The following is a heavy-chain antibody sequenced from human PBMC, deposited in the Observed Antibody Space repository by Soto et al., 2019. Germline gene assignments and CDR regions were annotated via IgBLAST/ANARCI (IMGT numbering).Heavy chain of an antibody. J-gene: IGHJ4*02. CDR1: GGSISSYY. V-gene: IGHV4-59*01. CDR3: ARGHSRTWYYFDY. D-gene: IGHD6-13*01. CDR2: IYYSGST. Sequence: SETLSLTCTVSGGSISSYYWSWIRQPPGKGLECIGYIYYSGSTNSNPSLKSRVTISVDTSKSQFSLKLSSVTAADTAVYYCARGHSRTWYYFDYWGQGTLVTVSS.